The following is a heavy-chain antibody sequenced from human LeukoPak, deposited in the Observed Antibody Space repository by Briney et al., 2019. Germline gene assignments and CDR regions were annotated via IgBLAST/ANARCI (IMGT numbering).Heavy chain of an antibody. CDR3: ARITFVVEGYGMDV. CDR2: IYDSGST. J-gene: IGHJ6*02. V-gene: IGHV4-59*08. Sequence: SETLSLTCTVSDGSISSYYWSWIRQPPGKGLEWIGHIYDSGSTNYNPSLKSRVTISVDTSKNQFSLSLSSVTAADTAVYYCARITFVVEGYGMDVWGQGTTVTVSS. D-gene: IGHD2-21*01. CDR1: DGSISSYY.